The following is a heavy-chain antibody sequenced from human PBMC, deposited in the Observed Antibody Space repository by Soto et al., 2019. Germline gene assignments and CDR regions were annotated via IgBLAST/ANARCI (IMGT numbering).Heavy chain of an antibody. J-gene: IGHJ1*01. V-gene: IGHV1-18*01. Sequence: QINLVQSGPEVKKPGASVKVSCKASGYTFSNYGIHWVRQAPGQGLEWMGWISGYNGNTNSAPRFQDRVTMTTDTSTSTADMELTGLRLDDTAVYYCVRGPVNTALGQWGQGTLVTVSS. D-gene: IGHD5-18*01. CDR2: ISGYNGNT. CDR1: GYTFSNYG. CDR3: VRGPVNTALGQ.